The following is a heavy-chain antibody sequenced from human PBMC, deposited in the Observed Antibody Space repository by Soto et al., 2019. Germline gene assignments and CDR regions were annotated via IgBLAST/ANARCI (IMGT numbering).Heavy chain of an antibody. V-gene: IGHV1-2*04. Sequence: GASVKVSCKASGYTFTGYYMHWVRQAPGQGLEWMGWINPNSGGTNYAQKFQGWVTMTRDTSTSTAYMELRSLRSDDTAVYYCARGTYLTYYYYGMDVWGQGTTVTVSS. J-gene: IGHJ6*02. CDR2: INPNSGGT. CDR3: ARGTYLTYYYYGMDV. CDR1: GYTFTGYY. D-gene: IGHD2-21*01.